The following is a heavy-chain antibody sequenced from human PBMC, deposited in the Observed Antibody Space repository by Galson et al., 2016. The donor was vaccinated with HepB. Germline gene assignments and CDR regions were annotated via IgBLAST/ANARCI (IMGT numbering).Heavy chain of an antibody. V-gene: IGHV3-23*01. Sequence: SLRLSCAASGFTFSSYAMRWVRQAPGKGLEWVSCISSSSRRTNYADSVKGRFTVSRDNSRNTLDLQMNSLTTEDTAVYFCVKDRPDPLVVVVAPDSFDCWGQGTLVTVSP. CDR2: ISSSSRRT. CDR3: VKDRPDPLVVVVAPDSFDC. J-gene: IGHJ4*02. CDR1: GFTFSSYA. D-gene: IGHD2-15*01.